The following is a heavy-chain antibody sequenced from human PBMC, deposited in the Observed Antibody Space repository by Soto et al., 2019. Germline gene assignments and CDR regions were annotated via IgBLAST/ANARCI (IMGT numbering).Heavy chain of an antibody. CDR2: MYHSGNT. J-gene: IGHJ4*02. V-gene: IGHV4-30-2*01. D-gene: IGHD2-15*01. CDR3: ARFGIIGGYLPAYFDS. Sequence: QLHLQESGSGLVRPSQTLTLTCAGSGASFSSGDYSWTWIRQPPGRGLEWIGSMYHSGNTYYTPSIKSRVTMSVVRSQNNFLLDLNYVTAADTTVYYCARFGIIGGYLPAYFDSWGRGTLVTFSS. CDR1: GASFSSGDYS.